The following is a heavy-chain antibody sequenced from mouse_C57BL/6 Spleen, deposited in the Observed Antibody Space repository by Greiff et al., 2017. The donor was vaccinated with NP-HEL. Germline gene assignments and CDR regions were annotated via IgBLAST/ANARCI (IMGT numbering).Heavy chain of an antibody. V-gene: IGHV2-9-1*01. Sequence: QVQLVESGPGLVAPSQSLSITCTVSGFSLTSYAISWVRQPPGKGLEWLGVIWTGGGTNYNSALKSRLSISKDNSKSQVFLKMNSLQTDDTARYYCASYYYGSSYSYYYAMDYWGQGTSVTVSS. J-gene: IGHJ4*01. CDR2: IWTGGGT. D-gene: IGHD1-1*01. CDR3: ASYYYGSSYSYYYAMDY. CDR1: GFSLTSYA.